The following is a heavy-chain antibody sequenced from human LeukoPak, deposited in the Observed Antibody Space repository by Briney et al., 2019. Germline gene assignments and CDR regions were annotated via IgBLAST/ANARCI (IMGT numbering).Heavy chain of an antibody. J-gene: IGHJ5*02. CDR1: GYTFTDYY. Sequence: ASVKVSCKASGYTFTDYYVHWVRQAPGQGLEWMGRISPNSGGTNYAQKFRGRLTVTRDTSISTAYMELSSLRSDDTAVYYCAGALIAARPKFSWFDPWGQGTLVTVSS. V-gene: IGHV1-2*06. D-gene: IGHD6-6*01. CDR2: ISPNSGGT. CDR3: AGALIAARPKFSWFDP.